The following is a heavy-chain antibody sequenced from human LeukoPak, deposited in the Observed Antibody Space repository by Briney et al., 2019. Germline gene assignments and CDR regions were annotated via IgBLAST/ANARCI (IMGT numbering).Heavy chain of an antibody. CDR2: IIPIADVA. CDR3: ASEREDGIDTKMRGVVPMDV. CDR1: AGTFSRYA. D-gene: IGHD3-10*01. V-gene: IGHV1-69*04. Sequence: ASVNVSCKASAGTFSRYANSWVRQAPGEGLEWMGRIIPIADVAQYAQKFQGRVAITADTSTSTAFMALSRQGYDDKTVYYSASEREDGIDTKMRGVVPMDVWGQGTTVTVSS. J-gene: IGHJ6*02.